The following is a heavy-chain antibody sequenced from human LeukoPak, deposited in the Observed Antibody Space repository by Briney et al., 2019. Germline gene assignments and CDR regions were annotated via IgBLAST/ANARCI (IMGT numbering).Heavy chain of an antibody. V-gene: IGHV4-59*01. CDR3: ARGDGSGSYYNAPYYYYYGMDV. J-gene: IGHJ6*02. Sequence: SETLSLTCTVSGGSISSYYWSWIRQPPGKGLEWIGYIYYSGSTNYNPSLKSRVTISVDTSKNQFSLKLSSVTAADTAVYYCARGDGSGSYYNAPYYYYYGMDVWGQGTTVTVSS. D-gene: IGHD3-10*01. CDR1: GGSISSYY. CDR2: IYYSGST.